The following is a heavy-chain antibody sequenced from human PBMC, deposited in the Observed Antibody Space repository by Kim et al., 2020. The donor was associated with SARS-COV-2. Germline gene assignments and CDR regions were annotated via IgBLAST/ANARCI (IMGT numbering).Heavy chain of an antibody. CDR1: GGTFSSYA. J-gene: IGHJ4*02. D-gene: IGHD6-6*01. V-gene: IGHV1-69*04. Sequence: SVKVSCKASGGTFSSYAISWVRQAPGQGLEWMGRIIPILGIANYAQKFQGRVTITADKSTSTAYMELSSLRSEDTAVYYCARDRGIAARRWYFDYWGQGTLVTVSS. CDR3: ARDRGIAARRWYFDY. CDR2: IIPILGIA.